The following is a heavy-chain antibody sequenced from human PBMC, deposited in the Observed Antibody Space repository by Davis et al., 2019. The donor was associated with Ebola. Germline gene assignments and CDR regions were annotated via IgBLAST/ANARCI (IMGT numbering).Heavy chain of an antibody. CDR1: GFTFDDYA. J-gene: IGHJ4*02. CDR3: ATSITMVQGKFDY. Sequence: PGGSLRLSCAASGFTFDDYAMHWVRHAPGKGLEWVSGISWNSGSIGYADSVKGRFTISRDNAKNSLYLQMNSLRAEDTALYYCATSITMVQGKFDYWGQGTLVTVSS. D-gene: IGHD3-10*01. CDR2: ISWNSGSI. V-gene: IGHV3-9*01.